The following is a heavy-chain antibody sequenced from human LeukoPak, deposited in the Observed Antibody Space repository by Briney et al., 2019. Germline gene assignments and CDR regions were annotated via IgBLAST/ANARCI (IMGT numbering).Heavy chain of an antibody. D-gene: IGHD6-13*01. CDR1: GGTFSSYA. CDR3: ARIQVQQQLVHYYYYMDV. J-gene: IGHJ6*03. V-gene: IGHV1-69*13. CDR2: IIPIFGTA. Sequence: EASVKVSCKASGGTFSSYAISWVRQAPGQGLEWMGGIIPIFGTANYAQEFQGRVTITADESTSTAYMELSSLRSEDTAVYYCARIQVQQQLVHYYYYMDVWGKGTTVTVSS.